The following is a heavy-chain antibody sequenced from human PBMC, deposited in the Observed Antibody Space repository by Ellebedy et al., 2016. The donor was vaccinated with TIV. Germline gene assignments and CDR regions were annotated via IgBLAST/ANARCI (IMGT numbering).Heavy chain of an antibody. CDR2: INPKSGGT. Sequence: AASVKVSCKASGYAFIGYHMHWVRQAPGQGLEWMGWINPKSGGTNYAQKFQGWVTMTTDTSTKTVYMELRSLRSDDTALYYCARTHYRFGIIDYLDYWGQGTLVTVSS. D-gene: IGHD3-10*01. J-gene: IGHJ4*02. CDR3: ARTHYRFGIIDYLDY. V-gene: IGHV1-2*04. CDR1: GYAFIGYH.